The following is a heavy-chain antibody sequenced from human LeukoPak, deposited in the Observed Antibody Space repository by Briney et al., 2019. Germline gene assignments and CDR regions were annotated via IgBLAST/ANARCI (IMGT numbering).Heavy chain of an antibody. D-gene: IGHD2-2*01. Sequence: GGSLRLSCAASGFTFSSYGMHWVRQAPGKGLEWVAFIRYDGSNKYYADSVKGRFTISRDNSETTLFLQMNSLRAEDTAVYYCAKEPREYCSSTSCPNWFDSWGQGTLVTVSS. J-gene: IGHJ5*01. V-gene: IGHV3-30*02. CDR2: IRYDGSNK. CDR3: AKEPREYCSSTSCPNWFDS. CDR1: GFTFSSYG.